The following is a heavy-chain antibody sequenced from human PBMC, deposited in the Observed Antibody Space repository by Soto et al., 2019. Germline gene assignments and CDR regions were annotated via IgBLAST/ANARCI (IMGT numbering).Heavy chain of an antibody. D-gene: IGHD2-15*01. J-gene: IGHJ4*02. CDR2: IYYSGST. CDR3: ARVPAMGCSGGSCYHR. V-gene: IGHV4-30-4*01. CDR1: GGSISSGDYY. Sequence: QVQLQESGPGLVKPSQTLSLTCTVSGGSISSGDYYWSWIRQPPGKGLEWIGYIYYSGSTYYNPSLKSRVTISVDTSKNQFSLKLSSVTAADTAVYYCARVPAMGCSGGSCYHRWGQGTLVTVSS.